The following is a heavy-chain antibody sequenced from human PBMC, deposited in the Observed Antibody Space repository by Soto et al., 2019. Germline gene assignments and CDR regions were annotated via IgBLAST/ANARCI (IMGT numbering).Heavy chain of an antibody. V-gene: IGHV4-59*01. CDR1: GGSISSYY. CDR2: IYYSGST. J-gene: IGHJ4*02. CDR3: ARVEPYSSPLDY. D-gene: IGHD6-13*01. Sequence: PSETLSLTCTVSGGSISSYYWSWIRQPPGKGLEWIGYIYYSGSTNYNPSLKSRVTISVDTSKNQFSLKLSSVAAADTAVYYCARVEPYSSPLDYWGQGTLVTVS.